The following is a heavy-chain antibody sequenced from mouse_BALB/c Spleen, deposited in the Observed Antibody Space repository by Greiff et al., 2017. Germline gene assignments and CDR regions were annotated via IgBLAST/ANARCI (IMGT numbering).Heavy chain of an antibody. CDR2: IYPGDGDT. CDR1: GYAFSSYW. Sequence: VQLQQSGAELVRPGSSVSISCTASGYAFSSYWMNWVKQRPGQGLEWFGQIYPGDGDTNYNGKFKGKATLSADKSTSTVYMQISSLTSEDSAVYYCARNDYDGVDYWGQGTSVTVSS. J-gene: IGHJ4*01. V-gene: IGHV1-80*01. D-gene: IGHD2-4*01. CDR3: ARNDYDGVDY.